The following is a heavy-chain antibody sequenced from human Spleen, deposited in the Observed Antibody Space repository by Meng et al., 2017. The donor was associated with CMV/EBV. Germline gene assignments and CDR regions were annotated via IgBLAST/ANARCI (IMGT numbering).Heavy chain of an antibody. D-gene: IGHD3-22*01. V-gene: IGHV4-59*01. Sequence: SETLSLTCAVSGVSLGSYYWNWVRQAPGKGLEWIGYVYYSGTIYYNPLLQSRVSITSDTSRNHFTLKLRSVTAADTGIYYCARGPSSYGRTYGLDVWGQGTTVTVSS. CDR3: ARGPSSYGRTYGLDV. CDR2: VYYSGTI. CDR1: GVSLGSYY. J-gene: IGHJ6*02.